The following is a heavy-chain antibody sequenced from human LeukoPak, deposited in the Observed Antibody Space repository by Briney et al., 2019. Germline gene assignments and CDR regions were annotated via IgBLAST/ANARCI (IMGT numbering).Heavy chain of an antibody. D-gene: IGHD6-19*01. Sequence: GGSLRLSCAASGFTFSSYGMHWVRQAPGKGLEWVAVIRYDGSNKYYADSVKGRFTISRDNSKNTLYLQMNSLRAEDTAVYYCARDQGIAVAGTDRIYYYYYGMDVWGKGTTVTVSS. V-gene: IGHV3-33*01. J-gene: IGHJ6*04. CDR2: IRYDGSNK. CDR1: GFTFSSYG. CDR3: ARDQGIAVAGTDRIYYYYYGMDV.